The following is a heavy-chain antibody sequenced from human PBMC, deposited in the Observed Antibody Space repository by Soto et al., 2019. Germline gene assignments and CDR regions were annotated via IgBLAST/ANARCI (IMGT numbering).Heavy chain of an antibody. CDR2: ISSSSSYI. Sequence: KPWGSLRLSCSASVFTFSSYSMNWFRPAPGKGLEWVSSISSSSSYIYYADSVKGRFTISRDNAKNSLYLQMNSLRAEDTAVYYCARDSLVAHIVVVTAIDFDYWGQGTLVTVSS. V-gene: IGHV3-21*01. CDR1: VFTFSSYS. J-gene: IGHJ4*02. CDR3: ARDSLVAHIVVVTAIDFDY. D-gene: IGHD2-21*02.